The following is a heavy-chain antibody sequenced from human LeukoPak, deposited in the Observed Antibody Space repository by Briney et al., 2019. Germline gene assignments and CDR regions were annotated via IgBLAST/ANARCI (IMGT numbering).Heavy chain of an antibody. D-gene: IGHD6-13*01. CDR3: ARARGIKYSSSWDGGPLDY. Sequence: GASVKVSCKASGYTFTGYYMHWVRQAPGQGLAWMGRINPNSGGTNYAQKFQGRGSMTRDRSISTADMELSRLRSDDAAVYYGARARGIKYSSSWDGGPLDYWGQGTLVTVSS. J-gene: IGHJ4*02. V-gene: IGHV1-2*06. CDR1: GYTFTGYY. CDR2: INPNSGGT.